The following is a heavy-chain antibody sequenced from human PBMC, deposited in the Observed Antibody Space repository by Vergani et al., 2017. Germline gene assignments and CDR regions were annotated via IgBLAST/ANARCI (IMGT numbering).Heavy chain of an antibody. J-gene: IGHJ3*02. CDR2: ISGSGGST. CDR1: GCTFSSYA. CDR3: ASKGGVLMVYAMQNAFDI. V-gene: IGHV3-23*01. D-gene: IGHD2-8*01. Sequence: EVQLLESGGGLVQPGGSLRLSCAASGCTFSSYAMSWVRQAPGQGLEWVSAISGSGGSTYYADSVKGRFTISRYNAKNTLYLQMNSLRAGDTAVYYCASKGGVLMVYAMQNAFDIWGQGTMVTVSS.